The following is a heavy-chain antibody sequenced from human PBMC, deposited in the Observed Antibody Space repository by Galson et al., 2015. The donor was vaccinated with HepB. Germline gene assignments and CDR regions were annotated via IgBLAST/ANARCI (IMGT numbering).Heavy chain of an antibody. CDR3: ASAMDPWMNTDTAMAVH. D-gene: IGHD5-18*01. CDR2: ISAYNGNT. CDR1: GYTFTSYG. J-gene: IGHJ4*02. Sequence: SVKVSCKASGYTFTSYGISWVRQAPGQGLEWMGWISAYNGNTNYAQKLQGRVTMTTDTSTSTAYMELRSLRSDDTAVYYCASAMDPWMNTDTAMAVHWGQGTLVTVSS. V-gene: IGHV1-18*01.